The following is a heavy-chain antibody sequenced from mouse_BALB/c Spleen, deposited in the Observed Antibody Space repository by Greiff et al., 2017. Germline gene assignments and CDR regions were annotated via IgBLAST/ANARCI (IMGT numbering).Heavy chain of an antibody. V-gene: IGHV1-82*01. D-gene: IGHD4-1*01. J-gene: IGHJ2*01. CDR3: ARGNWDWYFDY. CDR2: IYPGDGDT. Sequence: QVQLQQSGPELVKPGASVKISCKASGYAFSSSWMNWVKQRPGQGLEWIGRIYPGDGDTNYNGKFKGKATLTADKSSSTAYMQLSSLTSVDSAVYFCARGNWDWYFDYWGQGTTLTVSS. CDR1: GYAFSSSW.